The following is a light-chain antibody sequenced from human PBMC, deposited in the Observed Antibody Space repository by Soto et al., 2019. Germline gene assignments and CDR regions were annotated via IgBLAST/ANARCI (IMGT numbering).Light chain of an antibody. Sequence: QSALTQPGSVSGSPGQSITISCTGTSSDVGGYNYVSWHQQHPGKAPKLIICEVINRPSGVSNRFSGSKSGNTASLTISGLQAEDEADYYCSSYTSSSTLVFGTGTKVTVL. J-gene: IGLJ1*01. CDR3: SSYTSSSTLV. CDR2: EVI. CDR1: SSDVGGYNY. V-gene: IGLV2-14*01.